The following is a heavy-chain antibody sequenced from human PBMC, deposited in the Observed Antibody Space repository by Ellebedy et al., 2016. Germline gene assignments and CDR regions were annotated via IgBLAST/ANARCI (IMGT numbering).Heavy chain of an antibody. CDR3: ARDRFSSSVADY. D-gene: IGHD6-6*01. CDR2: ISSSSTI. CDR1: GFTFSSYS. J-gene: IGHJ4*02. V-gene: IGHV3-48*01. Sequence: GGSLRLSCAASGFTFSSYSMNWVRQAPGKGLEWVSYISSSSTIYYADSVKGRFTISRDNAKNSLYLQMNSLRAEDTAVYYCARDRFSSSVADYWGQGTLVTVSS.